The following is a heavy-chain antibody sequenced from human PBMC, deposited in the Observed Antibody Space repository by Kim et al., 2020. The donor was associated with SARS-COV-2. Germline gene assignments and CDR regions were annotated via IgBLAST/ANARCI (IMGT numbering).Heavy chain of an antibody. CDR2: IYYSGST. CDR1: GGSISSSSYY. D-gene: IGHD3-3*01. Sequence: SETLSLTCTVSGGSISSSSYYWGWIRQPPGKGLEWIGSIYYSGSTYYNPSLKSRVTISVDTSKNQFSLKLSSVTAADTAVYYCARDEGFLEVDYWGQGTLVTVSS. CDR3: ARDEGFLEVDY. V-gene: IGHV4-39*07. J-gene: IGHJ4*02.